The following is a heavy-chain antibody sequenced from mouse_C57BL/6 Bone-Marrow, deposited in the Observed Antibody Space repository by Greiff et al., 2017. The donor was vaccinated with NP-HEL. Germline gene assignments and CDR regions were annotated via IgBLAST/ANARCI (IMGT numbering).Heavy chain of an antibody. CDR1: GFTFSDFY. CDR2: SRNKANDYTT. Sequence: EVQVVESGGGLVQSGRSLRLSCATSGFTFSDFYMEWVRQAPGKGLEWIAASRNKANDYTTEYSASVKGRFIVSRDTSQSILDLQMNALRAEDTAIYYCARDANDYGSFYAMDYGGQGTSVTVSS. D-gene: IGHD2-4*01. J-gene: IGHJ4*01. V-gene: IGHV7-1*01. CDR3: ARDANDYGSFYAMDY.